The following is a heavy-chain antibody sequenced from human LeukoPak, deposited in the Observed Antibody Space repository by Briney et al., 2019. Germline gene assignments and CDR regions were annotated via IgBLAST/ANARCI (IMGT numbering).Heavy chain of an antibody. CDR3: ATFGY. V-gene: IGHV4-61*02. CDR1: GGSISSGNYH. CDR2: IYTGGST. J-gene: IGHJ4*02. Sequence: SQTLSLTCTVSGGSISSGNYHWSWIRQPAGKGLEWIGRIYTGGSTNYNPSFKSRLTISIDKSKNQFSLKLSSVTAADTAVYYCATFGYWGQGTLVTVSS.